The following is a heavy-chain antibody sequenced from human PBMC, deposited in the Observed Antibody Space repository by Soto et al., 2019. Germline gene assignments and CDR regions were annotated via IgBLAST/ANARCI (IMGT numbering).Heavy chain of an antibody. V-gene: IGHV3-23*01. D-gene: IGHD2-8*01. CDR3: AKGGVVLMVYSFLDS. CDR2: ISGSGAAT. CDR1: GFTFSSYA. J-gene: IGHJ5*01. Sequence: GGSLRLSCAASGFTFSSYAMSWVRQAPGKGLEWVSSISGSGAATHYADSVKGRFIISRDNSKNTLYVHMNNLRADDAAVYYCAKGGVVLMVYSFLDSWGQGTLVTVSS.